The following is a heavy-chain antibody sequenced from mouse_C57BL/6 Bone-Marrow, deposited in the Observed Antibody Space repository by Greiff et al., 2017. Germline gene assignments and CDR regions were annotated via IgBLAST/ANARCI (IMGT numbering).Heavy chain of an antibody. CDR2: IYPGSGNT. Sequence: VKLMESGAELVRPGASVKLSCKASGYTFTDYYINWVKQRPGQGLAWIARIYPGSGNTYYNEKFKGKATLTAEKSSSTAYMQLSSLTSEDSAVYFCARKGCYAMDDWGQGTSVTVSS. J-gene: IGHJ4*01. V-gene: IGHV1-76*01. CDR3: ARKGCYAMDD. CDR1: GYTFTDYY.